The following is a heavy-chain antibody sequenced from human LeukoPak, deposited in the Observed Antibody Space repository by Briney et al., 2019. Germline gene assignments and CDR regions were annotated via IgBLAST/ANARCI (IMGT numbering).Heavy chain of an antibody. CDR3: ATFSQGAWKE. D-gene: IGHD3-3*02. CDR2: INQDGSEK. Sequence: GGSLRLSCAASVSEFIFSNYGMHWVRQAPGKGLEWVANINQDGSEKYYADSAQGRFTISRDNAKNSLYLQMNSLGAEDTAVYYCATFSQGAWKEWGQGTLVTVSS. CDR1: VSEFIFSNYG. V-gene: IGHV3-7*03. J-gene: IGHJ4*02.